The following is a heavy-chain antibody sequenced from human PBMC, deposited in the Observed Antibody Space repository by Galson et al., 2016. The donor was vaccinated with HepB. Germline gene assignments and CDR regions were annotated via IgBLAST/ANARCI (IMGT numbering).Heavy chain of an antibody. CDR3: AREQYGDYPYDNFCFMDV. J-gene: IGHJ6*03. CDR2: IYTSGST. V-gene: IGHV4-61*02. Sequence: VSGGSISSGSYYWSWIRQPAGKGLEWIGRIYTSGSTNYNPSLKGRVTIPVDTSKVQFSLKLSSVPAADTAVYYCAREQYGDYPYDNFCFMDVWGKGTTVTVSS. CDR1: GGSISSGSYY. D-gene: IGHD4-17*01.